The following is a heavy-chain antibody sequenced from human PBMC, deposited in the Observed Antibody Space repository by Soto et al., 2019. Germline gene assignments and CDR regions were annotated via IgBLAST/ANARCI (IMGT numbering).Heavy chain of an antibody. J-gene: IGHJ6*02. V-gene: IGHV1-18*01. CDR3: ARVEKCSGGRCYSYFYYGMDV. Sequence: VASVKVSCKPSGYTFTDYGLTWVRQAPGQGLEWMGWISTYNGNTNYAQKLQGRVTMTTDTSTSTAYMELRSLRSDDTAVYYCARVEKCSGGRCYSYFYYGMDVWGQGTTVTVSS. CDR2: ISTYNGNT. D-gene: IGHD2-15*01. CDR1: GYTFTDYG.